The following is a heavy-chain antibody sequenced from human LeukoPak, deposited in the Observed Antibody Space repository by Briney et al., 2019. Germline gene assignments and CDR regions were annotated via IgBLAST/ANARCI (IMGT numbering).Heavy chain of an antibody. Sequence: SETLSLTCTVSGVSISSYYWSGIRQPPGKGLEWIGRIYTSGSTNYNPSLKSRVTMSVDTSKNQFSLKLSSVTAADTAVYCCARSIFGVVKGDNWFDPWGQGTLVTVSS. D-gene: IGHD3-3*01. J-gene: IGHJ5*02. CDR1: GVSISSYY. CDR3: ARSIFGVVKGDNWFDP. V-gene: IGHV4-4*07. CDR2: IYTSGST.